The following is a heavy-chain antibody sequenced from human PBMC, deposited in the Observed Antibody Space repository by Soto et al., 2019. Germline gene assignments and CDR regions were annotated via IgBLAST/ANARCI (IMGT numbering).Heavy chain of an antibody. CDR3: ASQNRGYSYGSDYYYYGMDV. CDR1: GYTFTTYY. D-gene: IGHD5-18*01. J-gene: IGHJ6*02. Sequence: ASVKVSCKASGYTFTTYYMHWVRQAPGQGLEWMGIINPSGGRTSYAQKFQGRVTMTRDTSTSTVYMELSSLRSEDTAVYYCASQNRGYSYGSDYYYYGMDVWGQGTTVTVSS. V-gene: IGHV1-46*01. CDR2: INPSGGRT.